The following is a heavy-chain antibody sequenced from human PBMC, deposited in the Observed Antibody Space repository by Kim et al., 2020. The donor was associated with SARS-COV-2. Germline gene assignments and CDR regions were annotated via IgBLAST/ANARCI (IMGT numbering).Heavy chain of an antibody. V-gene: IGHV3-23*01. J-gene: IGHJ4*02. CDR3: AKGSAYSGSFYDFDY. Sequence: GGSLRLSCATSGFTLARHGMSWVRQAPGKGLEWVSGIIGIDGFTYYADSVKGRFTISRDNSENTLYLQLNSLRAEDTAIYYCAKGSAYSGSFYDFDYWGQGPLVTVSS. D-gene: IGHD1-26*01. CDR2: IIGIDGFT. CDR1: GFTLARHG.